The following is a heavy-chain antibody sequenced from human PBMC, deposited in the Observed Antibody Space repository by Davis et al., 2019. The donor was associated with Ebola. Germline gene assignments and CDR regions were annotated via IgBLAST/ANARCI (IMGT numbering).Heavy chain of an antibody. V-gene: IGHV3-23*01. CDR2: ISGSGGST. D-gene: IGHD6-19*01. J-gene: IGHJ6*02. Sequence: GESLKISCAASGFTFSSYAMSWVRQAPGKGLEWVSAISGSGGSTFYADSVKGRFTISRDNSKNTLYLQMNSLRSDDTAVYYCARNSGWNYFYYSMDVWGQGTPVTVSS. CDR1: GFTFSSYA. CDR3: ARNSGWNYFYYSMDV.